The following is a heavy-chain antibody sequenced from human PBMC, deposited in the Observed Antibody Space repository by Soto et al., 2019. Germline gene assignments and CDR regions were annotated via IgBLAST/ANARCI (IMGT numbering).Heavy chain of an antibody. J-gene: IGHJ4*02. V-gene: IGHV4-34*01. CDR1: GGSFSGYY. D-gene: IGHD3-9*01. CDR2: INHSGST. Sequence: TSETLSLTCAVYGGSFSGYYWSWIRQPPGKGLEWIGEINHSGSTNYNPSLKSRVTISVDTSKNQFSLKLSSVTAADTAVYYCAREPTYPYYDILTGYSPVPYFDYWGQGTLVTVSS. CDR3: AREPTYPYYDILTGYSPVPYFDY.